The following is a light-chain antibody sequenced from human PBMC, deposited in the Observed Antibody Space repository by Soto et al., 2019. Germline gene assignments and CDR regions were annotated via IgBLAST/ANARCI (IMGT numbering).Light chain of an antibody. J-gene: IGLJ1*01. Sequence: QSALTQPRSVSGSPGQAVTISCTGSSSDIGVYDYVSWYQHHPGKTPKVMIYDVDRRPAGVPDRFSGSKSGNTASLTISGLQSEDEADYYCCSFAGAYTFVFGTGTKLTVL. CDR3: CSFAGAYTFV. V-gene: IGLV2-11*01. CDR2: DVD. CDR1: SSDIGVYDY.